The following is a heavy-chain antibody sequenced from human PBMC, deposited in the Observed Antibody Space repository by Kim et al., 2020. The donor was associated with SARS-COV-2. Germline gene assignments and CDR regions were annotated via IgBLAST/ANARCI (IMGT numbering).Heavy chain of an antibody. CDR2: IYYSGST. Sequence: SETLSLTCTVSGGSISSGGYYWSWIRQHPGKGLEWIGYIYYSGSTYYNPSLKSRVTISVDTSKNQFSLKLSSVTAADTAVYYCARDRDFGHLDYWGQGTLVTVSS. J-gene: IGHJ4*02. CDR3: ARDRDFGHLDY. CDR1: GGSISSGGYY. D-gene: IGHD3-10*01. V-gene: IGHV4-31*03.